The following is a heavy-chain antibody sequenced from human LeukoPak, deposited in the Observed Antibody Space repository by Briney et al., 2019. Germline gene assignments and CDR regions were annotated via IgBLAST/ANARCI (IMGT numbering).Heavy chain of an antibody. J-gene: IGHJ4*02. D-gene: IGHD1-26*01. CDR2: ISDSSSYI. Sequence: GSLRLSCAASGFTFSSYEMHWVRQAPGKGLEWVSSISDSSSYIYYADSVRGRFTISRDNAKNSLYLQMNSLRAEDTAMYYCARADLSGSYFHPHFLDYWGQGTLVTDSS. CDR1: GFTFSSYE. CDR3: ARADLSGSYFHPHFLDY. V-gene: IGHV3-21*01.